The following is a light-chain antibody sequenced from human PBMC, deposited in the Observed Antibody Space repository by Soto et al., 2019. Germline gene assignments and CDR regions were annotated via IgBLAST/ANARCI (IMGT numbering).Light chain of an antibody. CDR3: QQGGNWPLT. J-gene: IGKJ5*01. Sequence: EIVLTQSPGTLSLSPGERATLSCRASQSVDNYLAWYQQKPGQAPRLLIYAASSRASGIPARFSGSGSGTDFTLTISSLEPEDFAVYYCQQGGNWPLTFGQGTRLEIK. CDR2: AAS. CDR1: QSVDNY. V-gene: IGKV3-11*01.